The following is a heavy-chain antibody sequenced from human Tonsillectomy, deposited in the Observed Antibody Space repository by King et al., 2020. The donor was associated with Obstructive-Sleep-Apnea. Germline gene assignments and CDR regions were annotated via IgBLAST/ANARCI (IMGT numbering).Heavy chain of an antibody. V-gene: IGHV1-8*01. CDR1: GYTFTSYD. CDR3: ARGLRGGWFDP. Sequence: QLVQSGAEVKKPGASVKVSCKAFGYTFTSYDINWVRRATGQGPEGRGWMNPNSGNKGDAQKFQGRVTMTRTTSITTAYMVLNSLTFEDTAVYYCARGLRGGWFDPWGLGTLVTISS. J-gene: IGHJ5*02. CDR2: MNPNSGNK. D-gene: IGHD3-10*01.